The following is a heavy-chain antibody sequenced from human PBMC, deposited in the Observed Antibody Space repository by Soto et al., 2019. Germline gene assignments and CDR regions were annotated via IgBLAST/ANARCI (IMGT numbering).Heavy chain of an antibody. Sequence: SETLSLTCTVSGGSISSGDYYWSWIRQPPGKGLEWIGYIYYSGSTYYNPSLKSRVTISVDTSKNQFSLKLSSVTAADTAVYYCARRFSGTSYYDYWGQGTLVTVSS. CDR1: GGSISSGDYY. V-gene: IGHV4-30-4*01. D-gene: IGHD1-7*01. J-gene: IGHJ4*02. CDR3: ARRFSGTSYYDY. CDR2: IYYSGST.